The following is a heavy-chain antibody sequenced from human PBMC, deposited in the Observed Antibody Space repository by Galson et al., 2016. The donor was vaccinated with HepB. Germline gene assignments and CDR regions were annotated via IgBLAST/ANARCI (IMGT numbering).Heavy chain of an antibody. V-gene: IGHV3-7*01. CDR3: ARDRSSWRLYYYYGMDV. Sequence: SLRLSCAASGSTFSTYWMYWVRQAPGKGLEWVAAIKTDGSDKYYADSVKGRCTISRDNADNSLYLQINSLRAEDTAVYYCARDRSSWRLYYYYGMDVWGQGTTVTVSS. CDR2: IKTDGSDK. D-gene: IGHD6-13*01. J-gene: IGHJ6*02. CDR1: GSTFSTYW.